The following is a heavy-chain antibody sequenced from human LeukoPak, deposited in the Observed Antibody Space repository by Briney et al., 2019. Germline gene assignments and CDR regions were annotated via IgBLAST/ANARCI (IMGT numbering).Heavy chain of an antibody. CDR3: ASIGDSSGYSSDY. CDR1: GGSFSGYY. V-gene: IGHV4-34*01. CDR2: INHSGST. Sequence: SETLSLTCAVYGGSFSGYYWSWIRQPPGKGLEWIGEINHSGSTNYNPSLKSRVTISLDTSKNQFSLKLSSVTAADTAVYYCASIGDSSGYSSDYWGQGTLVTVSS. J-gene: IGHJ4*02. D-gene: IGHD3-22*01.